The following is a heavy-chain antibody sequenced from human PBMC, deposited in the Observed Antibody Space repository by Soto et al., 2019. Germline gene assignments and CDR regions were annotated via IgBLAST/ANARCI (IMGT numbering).Heavy chain of an antibody. V-gene: IGHV3-21*01. D-gene: IGHD1-26*01. CDR1: GFTFSSYS. J-gene: IGHJ1*01. Sequence: XGSLILSCSASGFTFSSYSMNWVRQAPGKGLEWVSSINSRSSYIYYADSVKGRFTISRDNAKNSLYLQMNSLRGEDTAVYYCARDPSDLWEPDQYFQNWGQGTRVTVS. CDR3: ARDPSDLWEPDQYFQN. CDR2: INSRSSYI.